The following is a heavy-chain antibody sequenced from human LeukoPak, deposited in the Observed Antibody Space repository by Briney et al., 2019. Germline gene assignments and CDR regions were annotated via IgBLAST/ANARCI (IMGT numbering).Heavy chain of an antibody. CDR2: ISGSSSYI. V-gene: IGHV3-21*01. J-gene: IGHJ5*02. CDR3: AREYRYCSGGSCPGWFDP. Sequence: PGGSLRLSCAASGFTFNSYNMNWVRQAPGKGLEWVSSISGSSSYIYYADSVKGRFTISRDNAKNSLYLEMNSLRAEDTAVYYCAREYRYCSGGSCPGWFDPWGQGTLVTVSS. CDR1: GFTFNSYN. D-gene: IGHD2-15*01.